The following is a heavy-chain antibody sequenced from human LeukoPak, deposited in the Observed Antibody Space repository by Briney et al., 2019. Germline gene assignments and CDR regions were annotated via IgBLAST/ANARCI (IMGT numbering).Heavy chain of an antibody. J-gene: IGHJ4*02. CDR1: GYTFTSYG. CDR3: ARASRLLRYFDWLLPNDY. D-gene: IGHD3-9*01. V-gene: IGHV1-18*01. CDR2: ISAYNGNT. Sequence: GASVKVSCKASGYTFTSYGISWVRQAPGQGLEWMGWISAYNGNTNHAQKLQGRVTMTTDTSTSTAYMELRSLRSDDTAVYYCARASRLLRYFDWLLPNDYWGQGTLVTVSS.